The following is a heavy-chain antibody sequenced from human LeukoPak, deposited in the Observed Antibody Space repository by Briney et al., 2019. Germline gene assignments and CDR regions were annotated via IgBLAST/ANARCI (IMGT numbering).Heavy chain of an antibody. D-gene: IGHD6-19*01. CDR2: ISSSSSII. Sequence: PGGSLRLSCAASGFTFSSYSMNWVRQAPGKGLEWVSYISSSSSIIYYADSVKGRFTISRDNAKNSLYLQMNSLRDEDTAVYYCARDPNYGYSSGWYPLDYWGQGTLVTVSS. CDR1: GFTFSSYS. V-gene: IGHV3-48*02. CDR3: ARDPNYGYSSGWYPLDY. J-gene: IGHJ4*02.